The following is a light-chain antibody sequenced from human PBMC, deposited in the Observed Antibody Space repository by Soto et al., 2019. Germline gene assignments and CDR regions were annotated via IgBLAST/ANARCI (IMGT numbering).Light chain of an antibody. CDR2: TAS. Sequence: EIRMTQSASNLSAYVGDAVTMXCRASHTVSRRVVWLQQKPRQAPRLLIYTASTLEIGVTSKCSASGYGTEFNITISMLHPDDLATYECQEYNNYWTVGQGTKVEI. CDR3: QEYNNYWT. J-gene: IGKJ1*01. V-gene: IGKV1-5*01. CDR1: HTVSRR.